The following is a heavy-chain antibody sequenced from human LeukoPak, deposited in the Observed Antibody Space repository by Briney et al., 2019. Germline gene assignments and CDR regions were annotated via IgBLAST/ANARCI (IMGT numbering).Heavy chain of an antibody. CDR1: GFTFSSYG. CDR3: AREPDSGSPTDVYYYYGMDV. J-gene: IGHJ6*02. CDR2: IWYDGSNE. V-gene: IGHV3-33*01. D-gene: IGHD1-26*01. Sequence: PGGSLRLSCAASGFTFSSYGMHWVRQAPGKGLEWVAVIWYDGSNEFYADSVKGRFTISRDNSKNTLYLQMNSLRAEDTAVYYCAREPDSGSPTDVYYYYGMDVWGQGTTVTVSS.